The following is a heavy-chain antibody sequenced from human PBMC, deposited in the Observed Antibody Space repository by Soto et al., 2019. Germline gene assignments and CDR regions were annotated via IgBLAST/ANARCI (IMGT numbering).Heavy chain of an antibody. V-gene: IGHV3-23*01. CDR2: ISGSGGST. CDR1: GFTFSSYA. D-gene: IGHD3-22*01. Sequence: GGSLRLSCAASGFTFSSYAMSWVRQAPGKGLEWVSAISGSGGSTYYADSVKGRFTISRDNSKNTLYLQMNSLRAEDTAVYYCAKALYPYDSSGYYSSFDYWGQGTLVTVSS. J-gene: IGHJ4*02. CDR3: AKALYPYDSSGYYSSFDY.